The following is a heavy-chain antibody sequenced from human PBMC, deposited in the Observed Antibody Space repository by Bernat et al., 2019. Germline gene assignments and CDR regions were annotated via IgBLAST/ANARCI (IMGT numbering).Heavy chain of an antibody. CDR3: ARVRDPTFPIGKRIAVAGPFDY. D-gene: IGHD6-13*01. V-gene: IGHV1-2*02. CDR1: GYTFTGYY. CDR2: INPNSGGT. Sequence: QVQLVQSGAEVKKPGASVKVSCKASGYTFTGYYMHWVRQAPGQGLEWMGWINPNSGGTNYAQKFQGRVTMTRDTSISTAYMELSRLRSDDTAVYYCARVRDPTFPIGKRIAVAGPFDYWGQGTLVTVSS. J-gene: IGHJ4*02.